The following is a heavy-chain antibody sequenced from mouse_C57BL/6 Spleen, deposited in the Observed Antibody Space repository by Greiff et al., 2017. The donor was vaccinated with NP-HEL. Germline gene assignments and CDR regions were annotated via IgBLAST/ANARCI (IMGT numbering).Heavy chain of an antibody. Sequence: VQLQQSGAELVRPGASVTLSCKASGYTFTDYEMHWVKQTPVHGLEWIGAIDPETGGTAYNQKFKGKAILTADKSSSTAYMELRSLTSEDSAVYYCSGGYYGSSYYWGQGTTLTVSS. D-gene: IGHD1-1*01. CDR1: GYTFTDYE. CDR3: SGGYYGSSYY. V-gene: IGHV1-15*01. CDR2: IDPETGGT. J-gene: IGHJ2*01.